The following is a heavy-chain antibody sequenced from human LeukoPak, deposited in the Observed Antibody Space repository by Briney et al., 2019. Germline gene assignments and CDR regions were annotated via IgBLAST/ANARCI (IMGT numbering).Heavy chain of an antibody. CDR1: GFTFRSYE. V-gene: IGHV3-48*03. J-gene: IGHJ4*02. CDR3: ARLARSLDL. D-gene: IGHD3/OR15-3a*01. Sequence: GGSLRLSCAASGFTFRSYEMNWVRQAPGKGLEWVADISSSGSTIKYADSVKGRFTISRDNAKNSLYLQMNSLRAEDTAVYYCARLARSLDLRGQGTLVTVSS. CDR2: ISSSGSTI.